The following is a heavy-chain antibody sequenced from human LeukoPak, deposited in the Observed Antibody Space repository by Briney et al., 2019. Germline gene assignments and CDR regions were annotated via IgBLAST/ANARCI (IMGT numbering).Heavy chain of an antibody. D-gene: IGHD4-17*01. Sequence: PGGSLRLSCAASGFTFSSYWMSWVRQAPGKGLEWVANIKQDGSEKYYVDSVKGRFTISRDNAKNSLYLQMNSLRAEDTAVYYCARDRRLRRSYGMDVWGQGTTVTVSS. V-gene: IGHV3-7*01. CDR3: ARDRRLRRSYGMDV. CDR1: GFTFSSYW. CDR2: IKQDGSEK. J-gene: IGHJ6*02.